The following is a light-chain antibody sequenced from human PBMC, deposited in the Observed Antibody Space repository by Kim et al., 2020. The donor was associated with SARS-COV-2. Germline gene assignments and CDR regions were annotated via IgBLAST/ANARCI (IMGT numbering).Light chain of an antibody. V-gene: IGKV1-9*01. Sequence: IQLTQSPSSLSASVGDRVTITCRASQGISSYLAWYQQKPGKAPKLLIYGASALQGGVPSRFSGSGSGTDFTLTISSLQPEDFATYYCQQLNSYPIAFGQVTRLEIK. J-gene: IGKJ5*01. CDR2: GAS. CDR1: QGISSY. CDR3: QQLNSYPIA.